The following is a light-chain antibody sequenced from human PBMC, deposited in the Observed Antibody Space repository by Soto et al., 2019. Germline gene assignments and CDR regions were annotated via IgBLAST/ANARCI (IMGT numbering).Light chain of an antibody. Sequence: ESGTRSCPASQSVSSYLAWYQQKPGQAPRLLIYDASNRATGIPARFSGSGSGTDFTLTFGRLQPEDFVVYYCKQYDKLPGIFGEGTRLEIK. CDR1: QSVSSY. J-gene: IGKJ5*01. CDR3: KQYDKLPGI. CDR2: DAS. V-gene: IGKV3D-15*01.